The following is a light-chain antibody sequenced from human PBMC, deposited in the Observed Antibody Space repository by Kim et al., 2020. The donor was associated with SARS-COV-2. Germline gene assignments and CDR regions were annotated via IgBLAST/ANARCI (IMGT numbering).Light chain of an antibody. Sequence: VSPGQTASITCTGDKLVDKYASRYKQKRGQSPVPVIYQDSKRPSGIHERSPGPNSGNTAPLTRGGTRAMDEADYNCQAWDRSTYVFGTGTKVTVL. V-gene: IGLV3-1*01. CDR2: QDS. J-gene: IGLJ1*01. CDR1: KLVDKY. CDR3: QAWDRSTYV.